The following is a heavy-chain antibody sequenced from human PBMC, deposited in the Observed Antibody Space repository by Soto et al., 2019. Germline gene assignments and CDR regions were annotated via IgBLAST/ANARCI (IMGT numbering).Heavy chain of an antibody. Sequence: ASETLSLTCTVSGGSISSYYWSWIRQPPGKGLEWIGYIYYSGSTNYNPSLKSRVTISVDTSKNQFSLKLSSVTAADTAVYYCARGPVTNRPYYFDYWGQGTLVTVSS. CDR2: IYYSGST. CDR1: GGSISSYY. J-gene: IGHJ4*02. V-gene: IGHV4-59*01. CDR3: ARGPVTNRPYYFDY. D-gene: IGHD4-17*01.